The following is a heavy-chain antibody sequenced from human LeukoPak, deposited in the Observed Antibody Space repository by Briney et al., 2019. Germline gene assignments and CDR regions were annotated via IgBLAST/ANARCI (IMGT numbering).Heavy chain of an antibody. Sequence: PGGSLRLSCAASGFTFSSYGMSWVRQAPGKGLEWVSGINWNGGSTGYADSVKGRFTISRDNAKNSLYLQMNSLRAEDTALYYCARETADTYAFDIWGQGTMVTVSS. V-gene: IGHV3-20*04. CDR1: GFTFSSYG. CDR3: ARETADTYAFDI. CDR2: INWNGGST. D-gene: IGHD5-18*01. J-gene: IGHJ3*02.